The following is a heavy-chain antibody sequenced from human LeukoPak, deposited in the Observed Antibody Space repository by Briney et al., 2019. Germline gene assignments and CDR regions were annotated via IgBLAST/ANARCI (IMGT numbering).Heavy chain of an antibody. CDR1: GFTFTRYW. CDR2: VHSDESRT. J-gene: IGHJ4*02. V-gene: IGHV3-74*01. CDR3: ARRDYYGSGSPDF. Sequence: GGSLRLSCAASGFTFTRYWMHWVRQVPGKGLVWVSRVHSDESRTGYADSVRGRFTISRDNAKKSLYLQMNSLRAEDTALYYCARRDYYGSGSPDFWGQGTLVTVSS. D-gene: IGHD3-10*01.